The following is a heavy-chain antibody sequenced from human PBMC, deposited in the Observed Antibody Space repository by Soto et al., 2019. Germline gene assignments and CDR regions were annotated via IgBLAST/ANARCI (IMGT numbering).Heavy chain of an antibody. CDR2: IYHSGGT. CDR3: ARHNYGSGSTYFDY. J-gene: IGHJ4*02. D-gene: IGHD3-10*01. V-gene: IGHV4-61*08. CDR1: GGSIGSGGYW. Sequence: PSETLSLTCTVSGGSIGSGGYWWSWIRQHPGKGLEWIGEIYHSGGTNSNPSLKSRVTMSVDRSKNQFSLKLNSMTAADTAVYYCARHNYGSGSTYFDYWGQGTLVTVSS.